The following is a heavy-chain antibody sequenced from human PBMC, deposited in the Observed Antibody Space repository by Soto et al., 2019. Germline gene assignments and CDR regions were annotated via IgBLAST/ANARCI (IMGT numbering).Heavy chain of an antibody. D-gene: IGHD1-20*01. V-gene: IGHV3-30-3*01. Sequence: QVQLVESGGGVVQPGRSLRLSCAASGFTFSTHAMHWVRQAPGKGLECVAIVSFDGSNKYYADSVKGRFTLSRDNSKNTRYLQLRGLSPATTPVYACAREQTGITTAAGGRVGRWGQRTLVTVSS. CDR1: GFTFSTHA. CDR3: AREQTGITTAAGGRVGR. J-gene: IGHJ4*02. CDR2: VSFDGSNK.